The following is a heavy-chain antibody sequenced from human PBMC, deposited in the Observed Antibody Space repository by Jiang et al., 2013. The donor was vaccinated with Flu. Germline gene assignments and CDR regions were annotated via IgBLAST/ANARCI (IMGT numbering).Heavy chain of an antibody. CDR3: ARGYGGGWYWDY. Sequence: FIDYAESVKGRISISPDTSKNQVSLQLNSVTPEDTAVYFCARGYGGGWYWDYWGQGTLVIVSS. J-gene: IGHJ4*02. D-gene: IGHD6-19*01. CDR2: FI. V-gene: IGHV6-1*01.